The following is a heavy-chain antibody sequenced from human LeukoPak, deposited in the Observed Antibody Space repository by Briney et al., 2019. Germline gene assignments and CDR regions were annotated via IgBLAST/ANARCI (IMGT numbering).Heavy chain of an antibody. CDR3: ARCSPYSSGPHY. Sequence: PGGSLRLSCAASGFTFSDYYMSRLRQAPGKGLEWVSYISSSGSTIYYADSVKGRFTISRDNAKNSLYLQMNSLRAEDTAVYYCARCSPYSSGPHYWGQGTLVTVSS. V-gene: IGHV3-11*01. CDR2: ISSSGSTI. J-gene: IGHJ4*02. D-gene: IGHD6-19*01. CDR1: GFTFSDYY.